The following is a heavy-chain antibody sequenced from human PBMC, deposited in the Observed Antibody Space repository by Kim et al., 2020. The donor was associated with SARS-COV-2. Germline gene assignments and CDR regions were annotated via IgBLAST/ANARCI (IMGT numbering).Heavy chain of an antibody. CDR3: ARSSGQQLADDY. D-gene: IGHD6-13*01. J-gene: IGHJ4*02. CDR2: IYYSGST. V-gene: IGHV4-59*01. CDR1: GGSISSYY. Sequence: SETLSLTCTVSGGSISSYYWSWIRQPPGKGLEWIGYIYYSGSTNYNPSLKSRVTISVDTSKNQFSLKLSSVTAADTAVYYCARSSGQQLADDYWGQGTLVTVSS.